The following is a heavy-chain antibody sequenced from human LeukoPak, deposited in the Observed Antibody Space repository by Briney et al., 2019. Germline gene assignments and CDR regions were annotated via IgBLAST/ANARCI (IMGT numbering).Heavy chain of an antibody. CDR1: GESFSGYY. D-gene: IGHD3-9*01. V-gene: IGHV4-34*01. J-gene: IGHJ4*02. CDR2: INHSGST. CDR3: ARGPDILTGYFAEPYYFDY. Sequence: SETLSLTCAVYGESFSGYYWSWIRQPPGKGLEWIGEINHSGSTNYNPSLKSRVTISVDTSKNQFSLKLSSVTAADTAVYYCARGPDILTGYFAEPYYFDYWGQGTLVTVSS.